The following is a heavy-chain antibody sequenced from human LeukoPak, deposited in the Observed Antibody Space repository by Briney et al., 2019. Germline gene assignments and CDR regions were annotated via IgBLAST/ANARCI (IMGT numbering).Heavy chain of an antibody. D-gene: IGHD3-10*01. CDR1: GFTFSSYA. J-gene: IGHJ4*02. Sequence: GGSLRLSCAASGFTFSSYAMSWVRQAPGKGLEWVSAISGSGGSTYYADSVKGRLTISRDNSKNTLYLQMNSLRAEDTAVYYCATSPVRVRGVIVYWGQGTLVTVSS. CDR3: ATSPVRVRGVIVY. CDR2: ISGSGGST. V-gene: IGHV3-23*01.